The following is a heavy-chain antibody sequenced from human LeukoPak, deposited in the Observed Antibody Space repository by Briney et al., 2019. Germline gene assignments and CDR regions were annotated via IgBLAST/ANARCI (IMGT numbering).Heavy chain of an antibody. J-gene: IGHJ4*02. D-gene: IGHD3-10*01. Sequence: PSETPSLTCTVSGGSISSYYWTWIRQPPGKGLEWIGYVFYSGSTNYNPSLKSRVTISVDTSKNQFSLKLSSVTAADTAVYYCAREEDADGSGRGIDYWGQGTLVTVSS. CDR2: VFYSGST. V-gene: IGHV4-59*01. CDR3: AREEDADGSGRGIDY. CDR1: GGSISSYY.